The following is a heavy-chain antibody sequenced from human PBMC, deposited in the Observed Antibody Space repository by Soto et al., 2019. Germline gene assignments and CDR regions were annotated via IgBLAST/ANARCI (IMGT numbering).Heavy chain of an antibody. CDR1: GFTFGAYC. Sequence: GGSLRLSWTASGFTFGAYCMTWVRQAPGKGLEWVANIKQDGTELYYVDSVKGRFTISRDNAKDSVYLQMNSLRVEDTAVYYCARDGNGVDFWGQGITVTVSS. CDR2: IKQDGTEL. J-gene: IGHJ6*02. D-gene: IGHD1-26*01. V-gene: IGHV3-7*05. CDR3: ARDGNGVDF.